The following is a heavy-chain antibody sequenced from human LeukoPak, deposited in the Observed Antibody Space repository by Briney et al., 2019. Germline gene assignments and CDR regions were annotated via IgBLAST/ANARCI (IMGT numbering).Heavy chain of an antibody. J-gene: IGHJ4*02. CDR1: GFTFSSYS. CDR3: AREVYYGSGRRFDY. V-gene: IGHV3-48*01. D-gene: IGHD3-10*01. Sequence: GGSLRLSCAASGFTFSSYSMSWVRQAPGKGLEWVSYISLSGSAIYYADSVKGRFTISRDNAKNSLFLQMNSLRAEDPALYFCAREVYYGSGRRFDYWGQGTLVTVSS. CDR2: ISLSGSAI.